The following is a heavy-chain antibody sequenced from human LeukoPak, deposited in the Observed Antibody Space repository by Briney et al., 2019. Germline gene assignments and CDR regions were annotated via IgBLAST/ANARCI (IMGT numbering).Heavy chain of an antibody. V-gene: IGHV1-2*06. CDR2: INPNSGGT. CDR1: GYTFTGYY. Sequence: ASVKVSCKXSGYTFTGYYMHWVRQAPGQGLEWMGRINPNSGGTNYAQKFQGRVTMTRDTSISTAYMELSRLRSDDTAVYYYAREIVAGTNFDYWGQGTLVTVSS. J-gene: IGHJ4*02. CDR3: AREIVAGTNFDY. D-gene: IGHD6-19*01.